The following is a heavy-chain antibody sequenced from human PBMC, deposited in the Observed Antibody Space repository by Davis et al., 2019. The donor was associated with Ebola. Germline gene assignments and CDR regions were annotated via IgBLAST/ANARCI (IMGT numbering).Heavy chain of an antibody. V-gene: IGHV3-11*01. D-gene: IGHD5-18*01. CDR3: ASPDTATVMADY. CDR1: GFTFSDYY. Sequence: GESLKISCVASGFTFSDYYMSWIRQAPGKGLEWISYIGSGGSAINYADSVRGRFTISRDNAKNSLYLQMNSLRVDDTAIYYCASPDTATVMADYWGQGTLVTVSA. CDR2: IGSGGSAI. J-gene: IGHJ4*02.